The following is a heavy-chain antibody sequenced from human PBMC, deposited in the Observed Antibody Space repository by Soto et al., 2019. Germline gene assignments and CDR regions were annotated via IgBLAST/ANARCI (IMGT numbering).Heavy chain of an antibody. CDR3: ARHVTGTTFYYYYYMDV. Sequence: PGESLKISCKGSGYSCTSYWIGWVRQMPGKGLEWMGIIYPGDSDTRYSPSFQGQVTISADKSISTAYLQWSSLKASDTATYYCARHVTGTTFYYYYYMDVWGKGTTVTVSS. D-gene: IGHD1-20*01. J-gene: IGHJ6*03. V-gene: IGHV5-51*01. CDR2: IYPGDSDT. CDR1: GYSCTSYW.